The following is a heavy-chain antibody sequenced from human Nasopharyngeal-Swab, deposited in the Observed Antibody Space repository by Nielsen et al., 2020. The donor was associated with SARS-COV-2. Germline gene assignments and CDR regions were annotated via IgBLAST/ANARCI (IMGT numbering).Heavy chain of an antibody. V-gene: IGHV3-21*01. CDR2: ISSSSSYI. J-gene: IGHJ6*02. CDR3: ARDPVATLNYYYYGMDV. D-gene: IGHD5-12*01. Sequence: VRQAPGKGLEWVSSISSSSSYIYYADSVKGRFTISRDNAKNSPYLQMNSLRAEDTAVYYCARDPVATLNYYYYGMDVWGQGTTVTVSS.